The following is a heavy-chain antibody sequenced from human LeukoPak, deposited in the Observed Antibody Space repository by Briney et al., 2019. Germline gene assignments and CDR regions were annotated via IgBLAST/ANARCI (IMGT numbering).Heavy chain of an antibody. V-gene: IGHV4-59*11. Sequence: PSETLSLTCTVSGGSISSHYWSWIRQPPGKVLEWIGYIYSSGSTNYNPSLKSRVTISVDTSESQFSLKLKFVTAADTAVYYCARRGPATIPNYWYFDFWGRGTLATVSS. CDR1: GGSISSHY. CDR2: IYSSGST. D-gene: IGHD2-2*01. CDR3: ARRGPATIPNYWYFDF. J-gene: IGHJ2*01.